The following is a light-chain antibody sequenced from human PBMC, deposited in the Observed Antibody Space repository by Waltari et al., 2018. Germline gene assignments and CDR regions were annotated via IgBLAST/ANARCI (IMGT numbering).Light chain of an antibody. CDR2: AAS. CDR3: QQYENLPLT. V-gene: IGKV1-39*01. Sequence: DIQMTQSPSSLSASVGDRVTITCRASQSISTYLSWYQQKPGKAPKFLIYAASSFQSGVPSRFSGSGSGTDFTLTISSLQPEDIATYYCQQYENLPLTFGQGTRLEI. CDR1: QSISTY. J-gene: IGKJ5*01.